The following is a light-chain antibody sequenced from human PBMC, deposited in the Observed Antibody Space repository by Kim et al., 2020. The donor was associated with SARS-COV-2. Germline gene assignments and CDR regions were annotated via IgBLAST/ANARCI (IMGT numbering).Light chain of an antibody. CDR2: GAS. CDR1: HSVSTN. V-gene: IGKV3-15*01. J-gene: IGKJ2*01. CDR3: QQYNNWFPFT. Sequence: VMTQSPVTLSLSPGERATLFCRASHSVSTNLAWYHQKPGQAPRLLICGASTRATGIPARISGSGSGTDFTLTITSLQSEDFGIYYCQQYNNWFPFTFGQGTKLEI.